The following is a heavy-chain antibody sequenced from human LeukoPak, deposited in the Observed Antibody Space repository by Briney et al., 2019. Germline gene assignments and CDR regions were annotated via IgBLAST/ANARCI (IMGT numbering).Heavy chain of an antibody. Sequence: GGSLRLSRAASGFTFSSYSMNWVRQAPGKGLEWVSSISSSSSYIYYADSVKGRFTISRDNAKNSLYLQMNSLRAEDTAVYYCARDFDIVVVPAAKHWGQGTLVTVSS. D-gene: IGHD2-2*01. V-gene: IGHV3-21*01. CDR2: ISSSSSYI. CDR3: ARDFDIVVVPAAKH. J-gene: IGHJ4*02. CDR1: GFTFSSYS.